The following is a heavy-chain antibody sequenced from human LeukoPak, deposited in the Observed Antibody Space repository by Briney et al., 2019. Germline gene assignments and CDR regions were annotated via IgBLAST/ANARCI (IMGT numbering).Heavy chain of an antibody. CDR2: IYYSGST. CDR1: GDSISSGNY. Sequence: ASETLSLTCTVSGDSISSGNYWGWIRQPPGKGLEWIGYIYYSGSTNYNPSLKSRVTISVDTSKNQFSLKLSSVTAADTAVYYCAREVAGYSRAKNFDYWGQGTLVTVSS. J-gene: IGHJ4*02. D-gene: IGHD3-9*01. V-gene: IGHV4-38-2*02. CDR3: AREVAGYSRAKNFDY.